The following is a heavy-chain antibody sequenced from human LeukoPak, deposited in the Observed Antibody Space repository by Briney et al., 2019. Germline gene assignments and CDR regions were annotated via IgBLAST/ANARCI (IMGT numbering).Heavy chain of an antibody. CDR1: GGSISSSSYY. CDR3: ARSAWGGYYYLDY. Sequence: SETLSLTCTVSGGSISSSSYYWGWIRQPPGKGLEWIGSIYYSGSTYYNPSLNSRVTISVDTSQNLFFLKLSSATAADTAVYYCARSAWGGYYYLDYWGQGTLVTVSS. D-gene: IGHD3-3*01. J-gene: IGHJ4*02. CDR2: IYYSGST. V-gene: IGHV4-39*01.